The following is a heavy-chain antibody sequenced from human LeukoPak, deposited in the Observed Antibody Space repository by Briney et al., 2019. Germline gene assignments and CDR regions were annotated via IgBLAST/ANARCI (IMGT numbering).Heavy chain of an antibody. CDR3: AAGHGYNDDYYYYGMDV. D-gene: IGHD5-24*01. V-gene: IGHV1-58*02. CDR1: GFTFTISA. J-gene: IGHJ6*02. Sequence: GASVTVSFTASGFTFTISAMQWVRQPRGQRLEWIGCIVVGSGNTNYAQKFQERVTITRDMSTSTAYMELSSLRSEDTAVYYCAAGHGYNDDYYYYGMDVWGQGTTVTVSS. CDR2: IVVGSGNT.